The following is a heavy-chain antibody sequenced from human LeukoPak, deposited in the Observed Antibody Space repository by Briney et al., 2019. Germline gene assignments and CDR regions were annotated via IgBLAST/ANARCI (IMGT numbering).Heavy chain of an antibody. V-gene: IGHV1-8*01. Sequence: GASVKVSCKASGYTFTSYDINWVRQATGQGLEWMGWMNPNSGNTGYAQKFQGRVTMTRNTSISTAYMELSSLRSEDTAVYYCARGRGRGQLSRRNWFDPWGQGTLVTVSS. CDR2: MNPNSGNT. CDR1: GYTFTSYD. CDR3: ARGRGRGQLSRRNWFDP. D-gene: IGHD2-2*01. J-gene: IGHJ5*02.